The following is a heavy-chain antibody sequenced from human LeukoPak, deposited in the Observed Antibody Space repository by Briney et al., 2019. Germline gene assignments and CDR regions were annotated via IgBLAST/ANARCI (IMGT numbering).Heavy chain of an antibody. D-gene: IGHD3-22*01. J-gene: IGHJ6*03. Sequence: PMGSLTLSCAASGLTFSSYGMRWVRQAPGKGLEWISYISSSGSGSTKYYADSVNSRFTISRDNAKNSLYLQMNRLGLEDTAVYFCAKGSKVVFFTMDHYVDVWGKGTTVTISS. V-gene: IGHV3-48*04. CDR3: AKGSKVVFFTMDHYVDV. CDR1: GLTFSSYG. CDR2: ISSSGSGSTK.